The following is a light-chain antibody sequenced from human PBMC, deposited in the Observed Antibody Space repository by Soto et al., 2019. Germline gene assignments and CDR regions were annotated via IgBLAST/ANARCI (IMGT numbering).Light chain of an antibody. J-gene: IGKJ4*01. V-gene: IGKV3-15*01. CDR1: QSVGNN. Sequence: EIVLTQSPATLSVSPGERATLSCRASQSVGNNFAWAQQKPGQAPRLLIFAASTRTTGVPARVRGSGHGDELPLIIGSLPSEDVGVYQCQQFGDRPLAFGGGAKVAIE. CDR3: QQFGDRPLA. CDR2: AAS.